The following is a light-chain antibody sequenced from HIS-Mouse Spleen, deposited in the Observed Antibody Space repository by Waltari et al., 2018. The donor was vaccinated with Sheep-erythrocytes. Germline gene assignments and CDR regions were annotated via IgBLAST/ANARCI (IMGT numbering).Light chain of an antibody. CDR3: CSYAGSYNHV. J-gene: IGLJ1*01. Sequence: QSALTQPRSVSVSPGQSVTISCTGTSTDVGGYNYVSWYQQTPGKAPKRMIYDVSKRPSGVPDRFSGSKSGNTASLTISGLQAEDEADYYCCSYAGSYNHVFATGTKVTVL. CDR2: DVS. V-gene: IGLV2-11*01. CDR1: STDVGGYNY.